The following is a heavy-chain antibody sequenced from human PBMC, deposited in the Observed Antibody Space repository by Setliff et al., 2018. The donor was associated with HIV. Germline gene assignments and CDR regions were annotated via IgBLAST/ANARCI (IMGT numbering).Heavy chain of an antibody. CDR2: INHGGST. V-gene: IGHV4-34*01. CDR3: ARGLDVWGTYRYRNYFDY. CDR1: GGSFSDYY. Sequence: SETLSLTCAVYGGSFSDYYWSWIRQSPGRGLEWIGEINHGGSTIYNPSLKSRVTISIDTSKNQFSLNLTSVAAADTAIYYCARGLDVWGTYRYRNYFDYWGQGTLVTVSS. J-gene: IGHJ4*02. D-gene: IGHD3-16*02.